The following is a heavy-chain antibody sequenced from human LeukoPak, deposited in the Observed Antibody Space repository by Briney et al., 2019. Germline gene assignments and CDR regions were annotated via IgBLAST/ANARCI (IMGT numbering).Heavy chain of an antibody. CDR2: ISGSGASA. Sequence: GGSLRLSCAASGFTVSSNYMSWVRQAPGKGLEWVSSISGSGASAYHADSVQGRFTILRDNSKNTLYLQMNSLRADDTAIYYCAKGAAAGTWYYYAMDVWGQGTTVTVSS. J-gene: IGHJ6*02. V-gene: IGHV3-23*01. CDR1: GFTVSSNY. D-gene: IGHD6-13*01. CDR3: AKGAAAGTWYYYAMDV.